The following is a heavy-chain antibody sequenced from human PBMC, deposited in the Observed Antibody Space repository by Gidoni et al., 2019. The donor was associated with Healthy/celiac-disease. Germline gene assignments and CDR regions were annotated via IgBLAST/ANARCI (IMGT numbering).Heavy chain of an antibody. CDR1: GGSISSSSYY. CDR3: ARHNTESDYDILTGYWFQGKPHYYGMDV. CDR2: IYYSGST. D-gene: IGHD3-9*01. V-gene: IGHV4-39*01. J-gene: IGHJ6*02. Sequence: QLQLQESGPGLVKPSETLSLTCTVSGGSISSSSYYWGWTRQPPRKGLEWIGSIYYSGSTDYNPSLKRRVTISVDTSKIQFSLKLSSVTAADTAVYYCARHNTESDYDILTGYWFQGKPHYYGMDVWGQGTTVTVSS.